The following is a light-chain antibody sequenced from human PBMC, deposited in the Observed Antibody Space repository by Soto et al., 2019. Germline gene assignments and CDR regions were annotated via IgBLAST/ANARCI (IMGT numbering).Light chain of an antibody. CDR3: SSYSGTYTV. CDR2: DVS. Sequence: QSALTQPASESGAPGQAITISCTGTSSDIGSYNYVSWYQRHPGRAPKLLIYDVSYRPSGVSDRFSGSTSGYTASLTISGLQTEDEADYYCSSYSGTYTVFGGGTKLTVL. V-gene: IGLV2-14*03. J-gene: IGLJ2*01. CDR1: SSDIGSYNY.